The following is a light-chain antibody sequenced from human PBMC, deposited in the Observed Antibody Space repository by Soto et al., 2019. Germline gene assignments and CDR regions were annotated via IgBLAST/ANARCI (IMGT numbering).Light chain of an antibody. CDR3: TSYTSDSTYV. J-gene: IGLJ1*01. V-gene: IGLV2-14*01. CDR2: DVS. CDR1: STDVGRYNY. Sequence: QSVLTQPASVSGSPGQSITISCTGTSTDVGRYNYVSWYQQHPGKAPKLMVYDVSNRPSWVSNRFSGSKSGITASLTISCLQAEDEADYYCTSYTSDSTYVFGTGTKLTVL.